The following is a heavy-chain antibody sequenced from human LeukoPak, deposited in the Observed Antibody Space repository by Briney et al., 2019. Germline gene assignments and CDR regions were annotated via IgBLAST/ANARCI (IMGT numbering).Heavy chain of an antibody. J-gene: IGHJ3*02. CDR2: IYYRGST. V-gene: IGHV4-59*08. CDR1: GGSISSYY. D-gene: IGHD3-10*01. Sequence: KPSETLSLTCTVSGGSISSYYWSWIRQPPGKGLEWIGYIYYRGSTNYTPSLTSRVTISVATPTTRFSLKRHSVPAAATAVYYCARPITMVRGVGPGPLDAFDIWGQGTMVTVSS. CDR3: ARPITMVRGVGPGPLDAFDI.